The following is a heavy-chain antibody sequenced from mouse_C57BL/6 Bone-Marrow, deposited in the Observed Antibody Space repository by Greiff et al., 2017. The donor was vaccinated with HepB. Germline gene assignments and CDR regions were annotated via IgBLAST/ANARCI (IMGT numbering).Heavy chain of an antibody. CDR3: ARPLPPEAMDY. Sequence: QVQLQQSGAELVKPGASVKLSCKASGYTFTSYWMHWVKQRPGQGLEWIGMIHPNSGSTNYNEKFKSKATLTVDKSSSTAYMQLSSLTSEDSAVYYCARPLPPEAMDYWGLGTSVTVSS. J-gene: IGHJ4*01. CDR2: IHPNSGST. V-gene: IGHV1-64*01. CDR1: GYTFTSYW.